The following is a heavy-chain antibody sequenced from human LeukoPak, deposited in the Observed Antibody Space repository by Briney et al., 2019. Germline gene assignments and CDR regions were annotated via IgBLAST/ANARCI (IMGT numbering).Heavy chain of an antibody. CDR3: ARDYYGSGSYHNWFDP. J-gene: IGHJ5*02. CDR1: GYTFTSYY. Sequence: ASVKVSCRASGYTFTSYYMHWVRQAPGQGLERMGIINPSGGSTSYAQKFQGRVTMTRDTSTSTVYMELSSLRSEDTAVYYCARDYYGSGSYHNWFDPWGQGTLVTVSS. CDR2: INPSGGST. D-gene: IGHD3-10*01. V-gene: IGHV1-46*01.